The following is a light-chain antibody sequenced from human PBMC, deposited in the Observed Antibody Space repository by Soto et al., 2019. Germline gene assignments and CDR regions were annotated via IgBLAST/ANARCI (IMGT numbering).Light chain of an antibody. Sequence: DIQRTQSPSTLSASVGDRVTITCRASQSISSWLAWYQQKPGKAPKLLIYKASSLESGVPSRFSGSGSWTEFTLTISSLQTDDFATDYCQQYNSYSRTFGQGTKVEIK. CDR2: KAS. J-gene: IGKJ1*01. V-gene: IGKV1-5*03. CDR3: QQYNSYSRT. CDR1: QSISSW.